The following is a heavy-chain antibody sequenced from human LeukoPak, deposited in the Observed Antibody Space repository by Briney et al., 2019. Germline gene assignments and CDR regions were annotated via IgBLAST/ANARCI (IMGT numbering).Heavy chain of an antibody. D-gene: IGHD3-10*01. CDR1: GGSFSGYY. Sequence: PSETLSLTCAVYGGSFSGYYWSWIRQPPGKGLEWIGEINHSGSTSYNPSLKSRVTISVDTSKNQFSLKLSSVTAADTAVYYCARTRYYYNSRSYGAPHYFDYWGQGTLVTVSS. J-gene: IGHJ4*02. CDR3: ARTRYYYNSRSYGAPHYFDY. CDR2: INHSGST. V-gene: IGHV4-34*01.